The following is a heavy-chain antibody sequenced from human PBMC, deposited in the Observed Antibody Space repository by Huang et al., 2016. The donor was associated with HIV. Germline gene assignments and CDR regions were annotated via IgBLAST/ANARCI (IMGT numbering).Heavy chain of an antibody. Sequence: QVQLVESGGGLVKPGGSLRLSCAASGLVFSDHYMNWIRPAPGKGLEWISYIRLSGTTIRYAAAVKGRFTSSRDNAKKSLFLEMNSLRVEDTAVYYCARRMAGWDDVFDMWGQGTMVTVSS. V-gene: IGHV3-11*01. CDR3: ARRMAGWDDVFDM. D-gene: IGHD6-19*01. CDR1: GLVFSDHY. CDR2: IRLSGTTI. J-gene: IGHJ3*02.